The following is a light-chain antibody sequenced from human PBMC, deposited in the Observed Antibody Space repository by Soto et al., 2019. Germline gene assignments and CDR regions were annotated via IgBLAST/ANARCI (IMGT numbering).Light chain of an antibody. Sequence: QSSLAQPASVSWSPGQSITISCTGTNTDIGADNYVSWYQQHPGKAPKLLIYEVTNRPSGASNRFSGSKSGNTASLTISGLQAEDEANYYCNSCTSLSNSVFGTSTKVTVL. V-gene: IGLV2-14*01. CDR1: NTDIGADNY. CDR2: EVT. J-gene: IGLJ1*01. CDR3: NSCTSLSNSV.